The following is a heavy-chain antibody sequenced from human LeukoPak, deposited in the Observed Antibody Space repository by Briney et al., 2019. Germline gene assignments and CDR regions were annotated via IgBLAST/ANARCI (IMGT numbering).Heavy chain of an antibody. D-gene: IGHD3-10*01. J-gene: IGHJ5*02. Sequence: SETLSLTCTVSGGSISTYYYNWIRQPAGKGLEWLGRIYTSGSTNYNPSLKSRVSISVDTSKNQFSLKLTSVTAADTAVYYCAALSYYGSGSYYNWFDPWGQGTLVTVSS. CDR2: IYTSGST. V-gene: IGHV4-4*07. CDR3: AALSYYGSGSYYNWFDP. CDR1: GGSISTYY.